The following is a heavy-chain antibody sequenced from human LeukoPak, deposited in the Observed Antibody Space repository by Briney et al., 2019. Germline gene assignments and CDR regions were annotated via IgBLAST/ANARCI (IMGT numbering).Heavy chain of an antibody. Sequence: ASEKVSCKASGYTFTSYGISWVRQAPGQGLEWMGWISAYNGNTNYAQKLQGRVTMTTDTSTSTAYMELRSLRSDDTAVYYCAREKDYDFWSGYYTDYWGQGTLVTVSS. CDR3: AREKDYDFWSGYYTDY. CDR2: ISAYNGNT. V-gene: IGHV1-18*01. CDR1: GYTFTSYG. J-gene: IGHJ4*02. D-gene: IGHD3-3*01.